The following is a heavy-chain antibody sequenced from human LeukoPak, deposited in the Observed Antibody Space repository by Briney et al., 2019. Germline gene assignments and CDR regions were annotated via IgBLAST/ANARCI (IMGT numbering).Heavy chain of an antibody. J-gene: IGHJ6*03. CDR1: GFDLSTYW. Sequence: GGSLRLSCAASGFDLSTYWMSWVRQAPGKGLEWVANIKYDGREKYFVGSVKGRFTISRDNAENSLYLQMNSLSAEGTAVYFCTRDTRRAICSGMDCYYYMDVWGKGTTVTVS. D-gene: IGHD2-15*01. CDR2: IKYDGREK. V-gene: IGHV3-7*01. CDR3: TRDTRRAICSGMDCYYYMDV.